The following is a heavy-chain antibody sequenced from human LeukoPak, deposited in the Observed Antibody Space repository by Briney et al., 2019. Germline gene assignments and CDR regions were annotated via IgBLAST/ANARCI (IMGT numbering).Heavy chain of an antibody. CDR1: GFTFSNYA. CDR3: ARVLKADSGYDLFDY. CDR2: ISSNGGST. D-gene: IGHD5-12*01. Sequence: PGGSLRLSYAASGFTFSNYAMHWVRQAPGKRLEYVSVISSNGGSTYYANSVKGRFTISRDNSKNTLYLQMGSLRVEDMAVYYCARVLKADSGYDLFDYWGQGVLVTVSS. V-gene: IGHV3-64*01. J-gene: IGHJ4*02.